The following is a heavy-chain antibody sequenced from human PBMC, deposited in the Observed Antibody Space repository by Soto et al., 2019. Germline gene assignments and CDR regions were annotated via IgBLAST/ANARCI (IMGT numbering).Heavy chain of an antibody. V-gene: IGHV3-30-3*01. J-gene: IGHJ3*02. D-gene: IGHD3-10*01. Sequence: QVQLVESGGGVVQPGRSLRLSCAASGFTCSSYAMHWVRQVPGKGLEWVAVISYDGSNKYYADSVKGRFTISRDNSKNTLYLQMNSLRAEDTAVYYCARSAYGSGSYYAFDIWGQGTMVTVSS. CDR1: GFTCSSYA. CDR3: ARSAYGSGSYYAFDI. CDR2: ISYDGSNK.